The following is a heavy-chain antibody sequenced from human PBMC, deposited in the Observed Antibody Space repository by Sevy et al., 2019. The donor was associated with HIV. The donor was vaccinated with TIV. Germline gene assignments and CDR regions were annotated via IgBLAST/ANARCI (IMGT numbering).Heavy chain of an antibody. V-gene: IGHV3-7*03. CDR3: ARSSYYSFDY. CDR2: INPDGSEK. D-gene: IGHD3-22*01. Sequence: GGSLRLSCAASGFGFGSSWMTRVRQAPGKGLEWVAGINPDGSEKYYLDSVKGRFTFSRDNAKNSLYLQMNSLRAEDTAMYYCARSSYYSFDYWGQGTLVTVSS. CDR1: GFGFGSSW. J-gene: IGHJ4*02.